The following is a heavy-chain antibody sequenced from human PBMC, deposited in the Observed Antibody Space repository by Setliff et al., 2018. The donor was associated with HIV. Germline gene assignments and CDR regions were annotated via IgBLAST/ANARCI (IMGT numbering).Heavy chain of an antibody. Sequence: PGGSLRLSCAASGSTFSNYGMHWVRQAPGKGLEWVAAVWDDGGNKYYADSVKGRFTISRDNSKNTLYLLVHSLRAEDTAVYYCARTNNNYYYDTSDYFAGYYFDSWGQGTLVTVSS. CDR2: VWDDGGNK. CDR1: GSTFSNYG. J-gene: IGHJ4*02. D-gene: IGHD3-22*01. CDR3: ARTNNNYYYDTSDYFAGYYFDS. V-gene: IGHV3-33*01.